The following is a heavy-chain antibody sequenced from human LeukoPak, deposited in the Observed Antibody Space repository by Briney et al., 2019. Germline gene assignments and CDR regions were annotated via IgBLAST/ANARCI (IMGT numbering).Heavy chain of an antibody. V-gene: IGHV3-7*01. CDR3: ARMIQDAFDI. CDR2: IKQDGSEK. D-gene: IGHD3-16*01. CDR1: GFTFSSYR. Sequence: GGSLRLSCAASGFTFSSYRMSWVRQAPGKGLEWVANIKQDGSEKYCVDSVKGRFTISRDNAKNSLYLQMNSLRAEDTAVYYCARMIQDAFDIWGQGTMVTVSS. J-gene: IGHJ3*02.